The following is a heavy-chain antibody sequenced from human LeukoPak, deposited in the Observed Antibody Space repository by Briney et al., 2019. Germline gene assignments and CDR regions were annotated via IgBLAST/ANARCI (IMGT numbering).Heavy chain of an antibody. CDR1: GFTFSSYE. D-gene: IGHD3-22*01. V-gene: IGHV3-48*03. CDR2: ISSSGSTI. CDR3: ARGPAASGYYDSRGRYGYFDY. J-gene: IGHJ4*02. Sequence: PGGSLRLSCAASGFTFSSYEMNWVRQAPGKGLECVSYISSSGSTIYYADSVKGRFTISRDNAKNSLYLQMNSLRAEDTAVYYCARGPAASGYYDSRGRYGYFDYWGQGTLVTVPS.